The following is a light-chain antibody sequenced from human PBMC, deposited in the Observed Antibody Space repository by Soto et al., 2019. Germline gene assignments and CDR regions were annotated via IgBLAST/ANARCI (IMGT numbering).Light chain of an antibody. J-gene: IGLJ1*01. CDR2: LEGSGIY. CDR1: SGHSSYI. Sequence: QPVLTQSSSASAFLGSSVKLTCTLSSGHSSYIITWHQQQPGKAPRHLMKLEGSGIYNKGSGVPDRFSGSSSGADRYLTISNLQSEDESDYYCETWDSNTHVFGTGTKVTVL. CDR3: ETWDSNTHV. V-gene: IGLV4-60*03.